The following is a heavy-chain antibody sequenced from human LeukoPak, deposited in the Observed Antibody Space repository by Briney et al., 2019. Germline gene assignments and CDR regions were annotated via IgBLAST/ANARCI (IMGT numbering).Heavy chain of an antibody. V-gene: IGHV3-7*03. J-gene: IGHJ4*02. Sequence: GGSLRLSCAASGFTFSHYWMSWVRQAPGKGLEWVANIKQDGNEKYYVDSVKGRFTISRDNAQNSLYLQMNSLRAEDTAIYYCATSTAAAGTDWGQGTLVTVSS. CDR1: GFTFSHYW. CDR3: ATSTAAAGTD. D-gene: IGHD6-13*01. CDR2: IKQDGNEK.